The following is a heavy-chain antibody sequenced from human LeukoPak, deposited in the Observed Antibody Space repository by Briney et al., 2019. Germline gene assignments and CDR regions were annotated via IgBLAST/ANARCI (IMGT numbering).Heavy chain of an antibody. CDR3: ARSAEHCNNGVCFTDYYMDV. V-gene: IGHV1-2*02. CDR2: INPNSGGT. J-gene: IGHJ6*03. Sequence: ASVKVSCKASGYTFTGYYMHWVRQAPGQGLEWMGWINPNSGGTNYAQKFQGRVTMTRDTSISTAYMELSSLTSDDTAVYFCARSAEHCNNGVCFTDYYMDVWGKGTTVTVSS. D-gene: IGHD2-8*01. CDR1: GYTFTGYY.